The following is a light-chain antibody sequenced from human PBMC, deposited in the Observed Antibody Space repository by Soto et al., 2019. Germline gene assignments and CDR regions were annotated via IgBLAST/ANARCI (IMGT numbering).Light chain of an antibody. CDR1: QTISSW. Sequence: DIQMTQSPSTLSGSVGDRVTITCWASQTISSWLAWYQQKPGKAPKPLIYKASTLKSGVPSRFSGSGSGTEFTLTISSLQPDDFATYYCQHYNSYSEAFGQGTKVDIK. J-gene: IGKJ1*01. V-gene: IGKV1-5*03. CDR2: KAS. CDR3: QHYNSYSEA.